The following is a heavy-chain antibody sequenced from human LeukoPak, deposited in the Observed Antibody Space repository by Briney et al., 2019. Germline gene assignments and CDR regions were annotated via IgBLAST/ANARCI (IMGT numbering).Heavy chain of an antibody. Sequence: SVKVSCKASGGTFGSYAISWVRQAPGQGLEWMGRIIPILGIANYAQKFQGRVTITADKSTSTAYMELSSLRSEDTAVYYCASRYGSGSYRIYYYGMDVWGQGTTVTVSS. CDR1: GGTFGSYA. J-gene: IGHJ6*02. V-gene: IGHV1-69*04. D-gene: IGHD3-10*01. CDR2: IIPILGIA. CDR3: ASRYGSGSYRIYYYGMDV.